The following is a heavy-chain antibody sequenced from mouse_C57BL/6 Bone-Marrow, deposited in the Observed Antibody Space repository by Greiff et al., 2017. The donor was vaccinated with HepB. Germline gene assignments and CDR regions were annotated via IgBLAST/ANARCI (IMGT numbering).Heavy chain of an antibody. J-gene: IGHJ3*01. CDR1: GFSFNIYA. CDR2: IRSKSNNYAT. Sequence: EVKLVESGGGLVQPKGSLKLSCAASGFSFNIYAMNWVRQAPGKGLEWVARIRSKSNNYATYYADSVKDRFTISRDESESMLYLQMNNLKTEETAMYYCVRPGVMYDGPWFGYWGQGTLVTVTA. V-gene: IGHV10-1*01. D-gene: IGHD2-3*01. CDR3: VRPGVMYDGPWFGY.